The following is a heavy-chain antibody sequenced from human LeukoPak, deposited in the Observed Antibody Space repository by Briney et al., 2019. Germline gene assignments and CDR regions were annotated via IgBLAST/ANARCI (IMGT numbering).Heavy chain of an antibody. V-gene: IGHV4-61*02. J-gene: IGHJ4*02. Sequence: SQTLSLTCTVSGGSISSGSYYWNWTRQPAGTGLEWIGRIYTSGSTSYNPSLKSRVTISVDTSKNQFSLKLSSGTAADTAVYYCARGAPAGLKVDYWGQGTLVTVSS. CDR1: GGSISSGSYY. CDR3: ARGAPAGLKVDY. D-gene: IGHD6-13*01. CDR2: IYTSGST.